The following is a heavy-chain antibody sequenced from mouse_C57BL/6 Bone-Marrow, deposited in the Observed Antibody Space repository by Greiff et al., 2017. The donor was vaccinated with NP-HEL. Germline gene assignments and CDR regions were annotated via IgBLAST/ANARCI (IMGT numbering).Heavy chain of an antibody. V-gene: IGHV1-69*01. CDR1: GYTFTSYW. D-gene: IGHD1-1*01. CDR2: IDPSDSYT. J-gene: IGHJ4*01. CDR3: AREGDYSLYAMDY. Sequence: QVQLQQPGAELVMPGASVKLSCKASGYTFTSYWMHWVKQRPGQGLEWIGDIDPSDSYTNYNQKFKGKSTLTVDKSSSTAYMQLSSLTSEDSAVYYWAREGDYSLYAMDYWGQGTSVTVSS.